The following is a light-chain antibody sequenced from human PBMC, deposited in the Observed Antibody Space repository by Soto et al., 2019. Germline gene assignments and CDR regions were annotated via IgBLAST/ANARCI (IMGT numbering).Light chain of an antibody. CDR1: QDISSY. Sequence: AIRMTQSPSSFSASTGDRVTITCRASQDISSYLAWYQQKPGKAPKLLIYAASTLQSGVPSRFSGSGSGTDFTLTISCLQSEDFATYYCQQYYSYPSMFGQGTKVDIK. J-gene: IGKJ1*01. V-gene: IGKV1-8*01. CDR2: AAS. CDR3: QQYYSYPSM.